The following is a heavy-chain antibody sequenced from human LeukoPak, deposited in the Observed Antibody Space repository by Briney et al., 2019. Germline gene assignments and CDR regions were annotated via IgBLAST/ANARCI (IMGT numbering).Heavy chain of an antibody. CDR2: IYHSGST. J-gene: IGHJ4*02. V-gene: IGHV4-30-2*01. Sequence: SETLSLTCAVSGGSISSGDYYWSWIRQPPGKGLEWIGYIYHSGSTYYNPSLKSRVTISVDRSENQFSLKLSSVTAADTAVYYCARGGWAAADLGALDYWGQGTLVTVSS. D-gene: IGHD6-13*01. CDR1: GGSISSGDYY. CDR3: ARGGWAAADLGALDY.